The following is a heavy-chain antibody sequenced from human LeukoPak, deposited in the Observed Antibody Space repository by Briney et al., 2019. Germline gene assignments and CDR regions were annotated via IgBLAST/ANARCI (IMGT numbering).Heavy chain of an antibody. Sequence: GASVKVSCKASGYTFTGYYMHWVRPAPGQGLEWMGWINPNSGGTNYAQKFQGRVTMTRDTSISTAYMELSRLRSDDTAVYYCARPMVRGAHDFDYWGQGTLVTVSS. CDR1: GYTFTGYY. V-gene: IGHV1-2*02. J-gene: IGHJ4*02. CDR3: ARPMVRGAHDFDY. CDR2: INPNSGGT. D-gene: IGHD3-10*01.